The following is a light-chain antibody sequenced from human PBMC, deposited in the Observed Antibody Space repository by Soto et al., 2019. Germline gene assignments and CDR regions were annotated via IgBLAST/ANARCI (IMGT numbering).Light chain of an antibody. CDR1: SSNIGSNT. V-gene: IGLV1-44*01. Sequence: QSVLTQPPSASGTPGQRVTISCSGSSSNIGSNTVNWYQQLPGTAPKLLIYSSNQRPSGVPDRFSGSKSGTSASLAISGLPSEDEADYDCAAWDDSLKGPVFGPGTKLTVL. CDR2: SSN. CDR3: AAWDDSLKGPV. J-gene: IGLJ1*01.